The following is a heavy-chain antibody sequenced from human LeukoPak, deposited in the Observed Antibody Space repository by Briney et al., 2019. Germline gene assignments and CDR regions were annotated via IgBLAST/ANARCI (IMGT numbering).Heavy chain of an antibody. Sequence: GGSLRLSCAASGFTFSSYAMSWVRQAPGKGLEWVSAISGSGGSTYYADSVKGRFTISRDNSKNTLYLQMNSLRAEDTAVYYCAKDPLRDSSGWYEGLNWFDPWGQGTLVTVSS. J-gene: IGHJ5*02. D-gene: IGHD6-19*01. CDR3: AKDPLRDSSGWYEGLNWFDP. CDR2: ISGSGGST. V-gene: IGHV3-23*01. CDR1: GFTFSSYA.